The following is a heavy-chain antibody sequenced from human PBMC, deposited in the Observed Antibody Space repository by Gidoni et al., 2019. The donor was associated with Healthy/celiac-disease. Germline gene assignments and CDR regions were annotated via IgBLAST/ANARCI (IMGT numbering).Heavy chain of an antibody. J-gene: IGHJ4*02. D-gene: IGHD3-22*01. CDR3: ARDVDYYDSSGYYYFDY. CDR2: ISAYNGNT. V-gene: IGHV1-18*01. CDR1: GYTFTSSA. Sequence: QLLQSGAEVKKPGPSVKVSCKPAGYTFTSSAISWVRQAPGQGLEWMGWISAYNGNTNYAQKLQGRVTMTTDTSTSTAYMELRSLRSDDTAVYYCARDVDYYDSSGYYYFDYWGQGTLVTVSS.